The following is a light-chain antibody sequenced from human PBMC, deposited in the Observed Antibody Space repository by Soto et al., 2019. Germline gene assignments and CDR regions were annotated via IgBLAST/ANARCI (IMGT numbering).Light chain of an antibody. CDR3: AAWDDSLNTYV. CDR1: SSITDSY. J-gene: IGLJ1*01. V-gene: IGLV1-47*01. Sequence: QSVLTQPPSASGTPGQRVTISCSGSSSITDSYVYWYQQLPGTAPKLLIYRNNQRPSGVTDRFSGSKSGPSASLAISGLLSEDEADYFCAAWDDSLNTYVVATGTKLTVL. CDR2: RNN.